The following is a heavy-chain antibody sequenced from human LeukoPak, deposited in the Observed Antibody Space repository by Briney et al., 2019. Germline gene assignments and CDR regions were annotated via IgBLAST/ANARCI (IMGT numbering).Heavy chain of an antibody. CDR1: GYTFTGYY. J-gene: IGHJ4*02. V-gene: IGHV1-2*02. Sequence: ASVKVSCKASGYTFTGYYMHWLQQAPGQGLEGMGWINPNSGGTNYAQKFQGRVTMTRDTSISTAYMELGRLRSDDTAVYYCARVRQQLVDFDYWGQGTLVTVSS. CDR3: ARVRQQLVDFDY. D-gene: IGHD6-13*01. CDR2: INPNSGGT.